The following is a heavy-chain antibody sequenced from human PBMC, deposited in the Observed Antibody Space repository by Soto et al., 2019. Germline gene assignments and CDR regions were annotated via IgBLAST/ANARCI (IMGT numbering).Heavy chain of an antibody. D-gene: IGHD3-22*01. Sequence: LRLSCAASGFTFSSYAMHWVRQAPGKGLEWVAFISYDGSNKYFTDSVKGRFTISRDNSKNTLHLQMDGMGAEDTAVYYCARDRCYYDNRGLAGCYLDYWGQGTLVTVS. V-gene: IGHV3-30-3*01. CDR1: GFTFSSYA. CDR2: ISYDGSNK. CDR3: ARDRCYYDNRGLAGCYLDY. J-gene: IGHJ4*02.